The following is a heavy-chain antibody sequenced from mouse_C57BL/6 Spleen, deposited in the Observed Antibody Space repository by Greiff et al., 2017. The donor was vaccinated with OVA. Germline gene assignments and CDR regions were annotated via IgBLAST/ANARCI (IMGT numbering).Heavy chain of an antibody. Sequence: VQLQQSGAELVKPGASVKISCKASGYASSSYWMNWVKQRPGKGLEWIGQIYPGDGDTNYNGKFKGKATLTADKSSSTAYMQLSSLTSEDSAVYFCARWPPTVVAHYAMDYWGQGTSVTVSS. J-gene: IGHJ4*01. CDR1: GYASSSYW. V-gene: IGHV1-80*01. D-gene: IGHD1-1*01. CDR2: IYPGDGDT. CDR3: ARWPPTVVAHYAMDY.